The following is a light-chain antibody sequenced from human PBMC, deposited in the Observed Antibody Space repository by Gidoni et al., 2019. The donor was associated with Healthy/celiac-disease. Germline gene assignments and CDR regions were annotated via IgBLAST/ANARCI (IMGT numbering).Light chain of an antibody. CDR2: GAS. V-gene: IGKV3-20*01. CDR3: QQYTNSLT. J-gene: IGKJ4*01. CDR1: QSVKSNY. Sequence: ELVLTPSPDTLSLSPGERATLSCRASQSVKSNYLAWYQQNPGQAPRLLISGASIRATGIPDRFSGSGSGTDFTLTISRLEPEDFAVYYCQQYTNSLTFGGGTKVEIK.